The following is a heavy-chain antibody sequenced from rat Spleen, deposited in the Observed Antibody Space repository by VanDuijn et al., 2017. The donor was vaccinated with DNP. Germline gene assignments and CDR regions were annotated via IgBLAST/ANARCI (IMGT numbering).Heavy chain of an antibody. J-gene: IGHJ3*01. V-gene: IGHV5-31*01. CDR2: ITRSGGSP. CDR3: TTDLAY. CDR1: GFTFNNYW. Sequence: EVQLVESGGGLVRPGRSLKLSCAASGFTFNNYWMAWIRQVPGKGLEWVASITRSGGSPFYPDSVKDRFTISRDNAKNTLYLQMSSLRSEDTATYYCTTDLAYWGQGTLVTVSS.